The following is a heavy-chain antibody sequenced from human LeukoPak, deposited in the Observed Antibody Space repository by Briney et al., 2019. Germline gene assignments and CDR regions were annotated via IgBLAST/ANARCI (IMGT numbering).Heavy chain of an antibody. V-gene: IGHV3-48*04. D-gene: IGHD5-18*01. CDR1: GFTFSSYW. CDR2: ISSSGSTI. J-gene: IGHJ4*02. Sequence: PGGSLRLSCAASGFTFSSYWMSWVCQAPGKGLEWVSYISSSGSTIYYADSVKGRFTISRDNAKNSLYLQMNSLRAEDTAVYYCARGKRGYSYGYPFDYWGQGTLVTVSS. CDR3: ARGKRGYSYGYPFDY.